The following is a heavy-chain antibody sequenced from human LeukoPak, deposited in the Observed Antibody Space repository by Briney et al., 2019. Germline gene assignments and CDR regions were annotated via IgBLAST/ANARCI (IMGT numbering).Heavy chain of an antibody. J-gene: IGHJ4*02. D-gene: IGHD3-22*01. Sequence: GGSLRLSCAASGFTVSSNYMSWVRQAPGKGLEWVSVIYSGGSTYYADSVKGRFTISRDNSKNTLYLQMNSLRAEDTAVYYCAGYYYDSSGYYAWDYWGQGTLVTASS. V-gene: IGHV3-53*01. CDR3: AGYYYDSSGYYAWDY. CDR1: GFTVSSNY. CDR2: IYSGGST.